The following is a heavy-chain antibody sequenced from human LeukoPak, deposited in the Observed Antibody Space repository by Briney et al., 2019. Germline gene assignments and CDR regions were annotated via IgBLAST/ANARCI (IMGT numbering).Heavy chain of an antibody. J-gene: IGHJ4*02. V-gene: IGHV3-23*01. CDR2: ITSSGENT. CDR1: GFTFSSYG. Sequence: GGSLRLSCAASGFTFSSYGMSWVRQAPGKGLEWVSGITSSGENTYYPDSVKGRFTISRDNSKNTLFLEMNSLRVEDTAVYYCAKGRGFRVWDPWDNWGQGTLITVSS. D-gene: IGHD3-16*01. CDR3: AKGRGFRVWDPWDN.